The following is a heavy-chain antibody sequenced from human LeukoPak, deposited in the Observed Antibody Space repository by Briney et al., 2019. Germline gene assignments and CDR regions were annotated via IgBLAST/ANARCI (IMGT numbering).Heavy chain of an antibody. Sequence: PSETLSLTCTVSGASISSYYWNWIRQSPGKGLEWIGYIHVSGGTSYDPSLKSRVTISIDTSKNQFSLKLSSVTAADTGVYYCARLLVRGVLDYWGQGTLFTVSS. CDR1: GASISSYY. D-gene: IGHD3-10*01. CDR3: ARLLVRGVLDY. CDR2: IHVSGGT. J-gene: IGHJ4*02. V-gene: IGHV4-4*09.